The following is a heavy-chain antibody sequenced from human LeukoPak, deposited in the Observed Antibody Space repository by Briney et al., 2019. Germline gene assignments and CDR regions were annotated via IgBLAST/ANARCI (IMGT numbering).Heavy chain of an antibody. D-gene: IGHD3-16*01. CDR1: GGSISSYY. CDR3: ARDRCLRY. Sequence: SETLSLTCTVSGGSISSYYWSWVRQPPGKGLEWIGYIYYSGSTNYNPSLKSRVTISVDTSKNQFSLKVSSVTAADTAVYYCARDRCLRYGGQGTLVTVSS. J-gene: IGHJ4*02. CDR2: IYYSGST. V-gene: IGHV4-59*01.